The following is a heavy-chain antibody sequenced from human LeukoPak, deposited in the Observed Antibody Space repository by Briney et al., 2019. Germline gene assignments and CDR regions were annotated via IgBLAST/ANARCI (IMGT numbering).Heavy chain of an antibody. Sequence: SETLSLTCAVSGYSITSGYYWGWIRQPPGKGLEWIGSIYHGGSTYYNPSLKSRVTISVDTSKNQFSLKLSSVTAADTAVYYCARLTNGSYRHYYYYMDVWGKGTTVTVSS. V-gene: IGHV4-38-2*01. D-gene: IGHD1-26*01. CDR1: GYSITSGYY. CDR2: IYHGGST. J-gene: IGHJ6*03. CDR3: ARLTNGSYRHYYYYMDV.